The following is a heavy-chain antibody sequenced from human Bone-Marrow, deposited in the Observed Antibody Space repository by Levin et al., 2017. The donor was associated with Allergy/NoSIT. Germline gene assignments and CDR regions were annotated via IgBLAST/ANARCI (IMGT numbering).Heavy chain of an antibody. D-gene: IGHD5-18*01. CDR2: FTPVSGSA. Sequence: SVKVSCAPSGDSFSRFAISWVRQAPGQGLEWMGVFTPVSGSAIYAQKFQGRVTITADRSTTTVYMELSSLRSDDTAVYYCAREGGVDAGYFFDYWGQGTLVTVSP. J-gene: IGHJ4*02. CDR3: AREGGVDAGYFFDY. V-gene: IGHV1-69*06. CDR1: GDSFSRFA.